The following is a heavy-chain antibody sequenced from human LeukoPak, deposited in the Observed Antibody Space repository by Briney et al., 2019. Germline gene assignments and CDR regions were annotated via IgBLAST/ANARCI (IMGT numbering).Heavy chain of an antibody. Sequence: GRSLRLSCAASGFTFDDYAMHWVRQAPGKGLEWVSGISWNSGSIGYADSVKGRFTISRDNAKNSLYLQMNSLRAEDTALYYCAKADEGDTFPDYWGQGTLVTVSS. D-gene: IGHD3-16*01. CDR3: AKADEGDTFPDY. V-gene: IGHV3-9*01. CDR1: GFTFDDYA. CDR2: ISWNSGSI. J-gene: IGHJ4*02.